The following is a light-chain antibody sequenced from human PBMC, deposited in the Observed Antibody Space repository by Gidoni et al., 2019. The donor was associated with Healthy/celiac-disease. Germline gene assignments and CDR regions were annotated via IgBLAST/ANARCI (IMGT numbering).Light chain of an antibody. CDR1: SLRNYY. Sequence: SSELTQDPAVSVALGQTVRITCQGDSLRNYYASWYQQKPGQAPVLVIYGKNNRPSGIPDRFSGSSSGNTASLTITGAQAEDEADYYCNSRDSSGNHRVVFGGGTKLTVL. J-gene: IGLJ2*01. V-gene: IGLV3-19*01. CDR3: NSRDSSGNHRVV. CDR2: GKN.